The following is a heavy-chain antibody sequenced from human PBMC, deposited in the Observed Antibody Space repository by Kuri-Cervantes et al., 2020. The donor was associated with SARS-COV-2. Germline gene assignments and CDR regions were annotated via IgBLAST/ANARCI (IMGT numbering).Heavy chain of an antibody. D-gene: IGHD4-23*01. V-gene: IGHV3-21*04. CDR2: ISSSSSYI. CDR1: GFTFSSYS. CDR3: AREGKGQAIGAFDI. Sequence: GESLKISCASSGFTFSSYSMNWVRQAPGKGLEWVSSISSSSSYIYYADSVKGRLTISRDNAKNSLYLQRNSLKTEDTAVYYCAREGKGQAIGAFDIWGQGTMVTVSS. J-gene: IGHJ3*02.